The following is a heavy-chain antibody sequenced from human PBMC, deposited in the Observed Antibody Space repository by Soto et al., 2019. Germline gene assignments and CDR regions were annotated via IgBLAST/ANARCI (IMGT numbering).Heavy chain of an antibody. D-gene: IGHD2-2*02. Sequence: EVQLVESGGGLVQPGGSLRLSCAASGFTFSSYWMSWVRQAPGKGLEWVANIKQDGSEKYYVDSVKGRFTISRDNAKNSLYLQMNSLRAEDTAVYYCARDQYCSSTSCYTLHPNDDWGQGTLVTVSS. J-gene: IGHJ4*02. CDR2: IKQDGSEK. V-gene: IGHV3-7*05. CDR1: GFTFSSYW. CDR3: ARDQYCSSTSCYTLHPNDD.